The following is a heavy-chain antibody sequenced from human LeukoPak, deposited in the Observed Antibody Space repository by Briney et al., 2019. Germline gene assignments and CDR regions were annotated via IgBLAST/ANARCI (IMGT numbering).Heavy chain of an antibody. Sequence: GGSLRLSCTVSGFTVSSNSMSWVRQAPGKGLEWVSFIYSDNTHYSDSVKGRFTISRDNSKNTLYLQMNSLRTEDTAVYYCARSVSSRFTSPRRPYYFDSWGQGTLVTVSS. D-gene: IGHD2-2*01. CDR1: GFTVSSNS. CDR3: ARSVSSRFTSPRRPYYFDS. J-gene: IGHJ4*02. V-gene: IGHV3-53*01. CDR2: IYSDNT.